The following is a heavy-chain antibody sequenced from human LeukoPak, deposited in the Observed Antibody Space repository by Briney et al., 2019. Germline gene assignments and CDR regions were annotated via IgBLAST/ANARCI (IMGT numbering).Heavy chain of an antibody. J-gene: IGHJ4*02. CDR1: GYTFTGFY. V-gene: IGHV1-2*02. Sequence: GASVKVSCKASGYTFTGFYMHRLRQAPGQGLQWMGWVNPKNGDTTYAQKFQGRVTMTRDTSISAAYMELRSLRSDDTAVYYCARDGGEIWGQGTLVTVSS. D-gene: IGHD5-24*01. CDR2: VNPKNGDT. CDR3: ARDGGEI.